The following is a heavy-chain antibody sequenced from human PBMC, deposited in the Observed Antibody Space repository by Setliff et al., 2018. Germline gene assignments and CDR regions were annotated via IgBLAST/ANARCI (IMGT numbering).Heavy chain of an antibody. CDR3: ARPGRSNYWDSFDY. Sequence: PGGSLRLSCAVSGFTFSSYSMSWVRQAPGKGLEWVSYISSTSSTILYADSVKGRFTISRDNAKNSLYLQMNSLRADDTAVYYCARPGRSNYWDSFDYWGQGTLVTVSS. V-gene: IGHV3-48*04. D-gene: IGHD3-10*01. CDR2: ISSTSSTI. J-gene: IGHJ4*02. CDR1: GFTFSSYS.